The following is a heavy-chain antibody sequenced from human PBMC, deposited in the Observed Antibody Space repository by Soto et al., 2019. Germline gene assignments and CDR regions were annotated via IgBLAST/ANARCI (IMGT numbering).Heavy chain of an antibody. CDR3: ARDSMVRGVIDYYYGMDV. CDR2: INHSGDT. Sequence: SSETLSLTCAVYGGSFSGFYWSWIRQPPGKGLEWIGEINHSGDTKYTPSLKSRLTISVDTSKNQFSLKLSSVTAADTAVYYCARDSMVRGVIDYYYGMDVWGQGTTVTGSS. CDR1: GGSFSGFY. D-gene: IGHD3-10*01. V-gene: IGHV4-34*01. J-gene: IGHJ6*02.